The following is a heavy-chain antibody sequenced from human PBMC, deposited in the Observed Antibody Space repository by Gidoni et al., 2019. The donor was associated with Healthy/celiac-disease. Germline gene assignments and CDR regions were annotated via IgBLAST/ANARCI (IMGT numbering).Heavy chain of an antibody. CDR1: GFTFSSYA. CDR2: ISGSGGST. CDR3: PLSYYYYLDV. J-gene: IGHJ6*03. Sequence: EVQLLESGGGLVQHGGSLRLSCAASGFTFSSYAMSWVRQAPGKVLECVSAISGSGGSTYYADSVKGRFTISRDNSKNTLYLQMNSLRAEDTAVYYCPLSYYYYLDVWGKGTTVTVSS. V-gene: IGHV3-23*01.